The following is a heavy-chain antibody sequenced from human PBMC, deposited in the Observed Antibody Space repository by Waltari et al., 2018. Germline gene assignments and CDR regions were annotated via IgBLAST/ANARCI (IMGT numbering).Heavy chain of an antibody. J-gene: IGHJ4*02. D-gene: IGHD3-22*01. CDR2: INAGNVNT. CDR3: ARGVGDSSGYYTFDY. Sequence: QVQLVQSGAEVKKPGASVKVSCKASGYTFTSYAMHWVRQAPGQRLEWMGWINAGNVNTTYSQEFQCRVTITRDTSASTAYMELSSLRSEDMAVYYCARGVGDSSGYYTFDYWGQGTLVIVSS. V-gene: IGHV1-3*03. CDR1: GYTFTSYA.